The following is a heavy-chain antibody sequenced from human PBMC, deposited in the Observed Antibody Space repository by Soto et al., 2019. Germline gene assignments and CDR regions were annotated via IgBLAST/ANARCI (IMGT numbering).Heavy chain of an antibody. D-gene: IGHD6-19*01. CDR3: AGSLITVPGVINY. Sequence: SETLSLTCTVSGGSISSSSYYWGWIRQPPGKGLEWIGSIYYSGSTYYNPSLKSRVTMSVDMSKNQFSLKLSSVTAADTAVYYCAGSLITVPGVINYWGPGTLVTVSS. CDR2: IYYSGST. V-gene: IGHV4-39*01. CDR1: GGSISSSSYY. J-gene: IGHJ4*02.